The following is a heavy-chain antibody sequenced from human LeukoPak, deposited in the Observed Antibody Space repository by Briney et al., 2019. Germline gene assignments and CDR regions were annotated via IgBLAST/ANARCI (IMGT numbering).Heavy chain of an antibody. CDR2: IYYSGST. V-gene: IGHV4-39*01. D-gene: IGHD6-13*01. CDR3: ARQPFGQQLDTGFDP. J-gene: IGHJ5*02. CDR1: GGSISSSSYY. Sequence: PSETLSLTCTVSGGSISSSSYYWGWIRQPPGKGLEWIGSIYYSGSTYYNPSLKGRVTISVDTSKNQFSLKLSSVTAADTAVYYCARQPFGQQLDTGFDPWGQGTLVTVSS.